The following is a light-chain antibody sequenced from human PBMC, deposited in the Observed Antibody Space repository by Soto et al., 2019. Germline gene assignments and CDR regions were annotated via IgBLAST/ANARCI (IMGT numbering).Light chain of an antibody. J-gene: IGKJ1*01. CDR2: GIS. CDR1: QSFRGL. Sequence: EVVLTQSPVTLSLSPGERATLSCRASQSFRGLLAWYQQKPGQAPRLLIYGISTRATGIPMRLSGSGSGTEFTLTISSLQSEDFAVYYCQQYNNWPPTFGQGTKVDIK. V-gene: IGKV3-15*01. CDR3: QQYNNWPPT.